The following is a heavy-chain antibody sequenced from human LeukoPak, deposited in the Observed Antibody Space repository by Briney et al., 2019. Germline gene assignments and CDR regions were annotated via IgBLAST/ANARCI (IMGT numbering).Heavy chain of an antibody. D-gene: IGHD3-10*01. V-gene: IGHV3-7*03. CDR1: AFTFSRHW. J-gene: IGHJ4*02. Sequence: GGSLRLSCAASAFTFSRHWMTWVRQAPGKGLEWVANINQDGSEIHYVGSVKGRFTISRDNAKNSLYLEMNSLRAEDTAVYYCARLPGSDSYFGFWGQGTLVTVSS. CDR2: INQDGSEI. CDR3: ARLPGSDSYFGF.